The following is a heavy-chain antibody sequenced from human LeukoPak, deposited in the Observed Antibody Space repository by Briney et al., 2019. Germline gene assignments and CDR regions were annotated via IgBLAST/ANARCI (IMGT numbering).Heavy chain of an antibody. V-gene: IGHV4-39*01. J-gene: IGHJ4*02. CDR2: IYYSGST. Sequence: KPSETLSLTCTVTDGSISSSSYYWGWIRQPPGKGLEWIGSIYYSGSTYYNPSLKSRVTISVDTSKNQFSLKLSSVTAADTAVYYCARPIHFPSWGQGTLVTVSS. CDR1: DGSISSSSYY. CDR3: ARPIHFPS.